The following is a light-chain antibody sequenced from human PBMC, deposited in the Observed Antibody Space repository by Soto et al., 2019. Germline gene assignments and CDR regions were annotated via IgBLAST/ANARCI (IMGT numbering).Light chain of an antibody. V-gene: IGKV1-5*01. CDR2: DAS. CDR1: QSISSW. Sequence: DIQMTQSPSTLSASVGDRVTITCRASQSISSWLAWYQQKPGKAPKLLIFDASSLESGTPSRFSGRRSGTQFTLTINGLQPDDFATYYYQQYNSYPYSFGQGTKVDIK. CDR3: QQYNSYPYS. J-gene: IGKJ2*03.